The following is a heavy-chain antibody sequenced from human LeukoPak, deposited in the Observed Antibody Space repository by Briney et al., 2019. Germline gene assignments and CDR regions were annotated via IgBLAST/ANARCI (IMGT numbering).Heavy chain of an antibody. CDR2: MIPIFGTA. J-gene: IGHJ6*03. V-gene: IGHV1-69*13. CDR1: GGTFSSYA. D-gene: IGHD6-13*01. Sequence: SVKVSCNASGGTFSSYAISWVRQAPGQGLEWMGGMIPIFGTANYAQKFQGRVTITADESTSTAYMELSSLRSEDTAVYYCARDKGSSWNYYYYMDVWGKGTTVTVSS. CDR3: ARDKGSSWNYYYYMDV.